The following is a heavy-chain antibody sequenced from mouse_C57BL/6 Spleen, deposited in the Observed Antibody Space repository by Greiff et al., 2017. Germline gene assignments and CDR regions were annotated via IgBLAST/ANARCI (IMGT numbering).Heavy chain of an antibody. J-gene: IGHJ4*01. CDR3: ARRDYYGSSEGDYAMDY. D-gene: IGHD1-1*01. CDR2: ISDGGSYT. Sequence: DVKLVESGGGLVKPGGSLKLSCAASGFTFSSYAMSWVRQTPEKRLEWVATISDGGSYTYYPDNVKGRFTISRDNAKNNLYLQMSHLKSEDTAMYYCARRDYYGSSEGDYAMDYWGQGTSVTVSS. CDR1: GFTFSSYA. V-gene: IGHV5-4*03.